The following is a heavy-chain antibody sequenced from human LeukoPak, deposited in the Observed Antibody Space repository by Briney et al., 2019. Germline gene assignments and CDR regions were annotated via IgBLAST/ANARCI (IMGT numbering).Heavy chain of an antibody. CDR2: ISSSGSTI. CDR1: GFTFSSYE. Sequence: PGGSLRLSCAASGFTFSSYEMNWVRQAPGKGLEWVSYISSSGSTIYYADSVKGRFTISRDNAKNSLYLQMNSLRAEDTAVYYCARDKVATITRYYYGRDVWGQGTTVSVST. V-gene: IGHV3-48*03. J-gene: IGHJ6*01. D-gene: IGHD5-24*01. CDR3: ARDKVATITRYYYGRDV.